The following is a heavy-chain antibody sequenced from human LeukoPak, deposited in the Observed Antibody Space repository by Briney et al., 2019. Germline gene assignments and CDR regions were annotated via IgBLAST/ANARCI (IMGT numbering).Heavy chain of an antibody. J-gene: IGHJ4*02. CDR1: GVPISSFY. Sequence: KSSETLSLTCAVSGVPISSFYWSWIRQPPGKGLEWIGYVFYTGDTNYNPSLKSRVTMSLDTSKNQLSLRLTSVTAADTAVYYCARVYYDYVWESYYFDYWGQGTLVTVSS. CDR2: VFYTGDT. V-gene: IGHV4-59*01. D-gene: IGHD3-16*01. CDR3: ARVYYDYVWESYYFDY.